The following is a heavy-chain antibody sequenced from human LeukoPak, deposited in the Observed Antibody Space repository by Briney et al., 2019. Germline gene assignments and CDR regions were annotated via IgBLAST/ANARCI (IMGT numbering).Heavy chain of an antibody. J-gene: IGHJ5*02. D-gene: IGHD3-3*01. CDR1: GGSFSGYY. V-gene: IGHV4-34*01. CDR2: INHSGST. CDR3: ARGLLRRLRGTFIGS. Sequence: SETLSLTCAVYGGSFSGYYWSWIRQPPGKGLEWIGEINHSGSTNYNPSLKSRVTISVDTSKNQFSLKLSSVTAADTAVYYCARGLLRRLRGTFIGSWGQGTLVSVSS.